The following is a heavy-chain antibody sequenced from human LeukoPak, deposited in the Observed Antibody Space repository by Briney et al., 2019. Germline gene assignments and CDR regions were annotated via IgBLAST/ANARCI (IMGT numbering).Heavy chain of an antibody. CDR3: AREGSGVAATLDAFDI. J-gene: IGHJ3*02. CDR1: GFTFSDYY. D-gene: IGHD2-15*01. Sequence: GGTLRLSCAASGFTFSDYYMSWIRQAPGKGLERVSYISSSGSTIYYADSVKGRFTISRGNAKNSLYLQMNSLRAEDTAVYYCAREGSGVAATLDAFDIWGQGTMVTVSS. V-gene: IGHV3-11*04. CDR2: ISSSGSTI.